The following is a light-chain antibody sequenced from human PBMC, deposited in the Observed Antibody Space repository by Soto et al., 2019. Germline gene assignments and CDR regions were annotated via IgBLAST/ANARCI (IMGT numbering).Light chain of an antibody. CDR1: QSVTNW. CDR2: DAS. V-gene: IGKV1-5*01. Sequence: DIQMTQSPSTLSASVGDRVTITCRASQSVTNWLAWYQQKPGKAPNLLIYDASRLQSGIPSRYSGSGSGTEFTLTISTLQPDDFATYSCQQYTPYPYTFGQGTTLAIK. CDR3: QQYTPYPYT. J-gene: IGKJ2*01.